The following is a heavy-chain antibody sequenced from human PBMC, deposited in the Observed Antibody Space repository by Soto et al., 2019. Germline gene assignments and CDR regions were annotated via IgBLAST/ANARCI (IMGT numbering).Heavy chain of an antibody. CDR2: ITDTGGDA. CDR3: ARRAASGRHFDH. J-gene: IGHJ4*02. CDR1: GLTFGSRA. V-gene: IGHV3-23*01. Sequence: EVQLLESGGDLIQPGGSLRLSCVASGLTFGSRAMSWVRQSPGEGLEWVSTITDTGGDAKYADSVRGRFAISRDNSKNTLYLQMNSLRAEDTAVYYCARRAASGRHFDHWGQGTLVSVSS. D-gene: IGHD6-13*01.